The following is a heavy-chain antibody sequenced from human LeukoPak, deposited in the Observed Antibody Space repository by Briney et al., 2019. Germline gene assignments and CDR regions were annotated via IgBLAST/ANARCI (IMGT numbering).Heavy chain of an antibody. J-gene: IGHJ6*02. Sequence: PGGSLRLSCAASGFTFQSHPMFWVRQAPGKGLEWVAVIWYDGSNKLYADSVRGQFTISRDNSKNTLYLQMNSLRAEDTAIYYCTRDISSVRMDVWGQGTPVTVSS. CDR2: IWYDGSNK. CDR3: TRDISSVRMDV. V-gene: IGHV3-33*07. D-gene: IGHD3-22*01. CDR1: GFTFQSHP.